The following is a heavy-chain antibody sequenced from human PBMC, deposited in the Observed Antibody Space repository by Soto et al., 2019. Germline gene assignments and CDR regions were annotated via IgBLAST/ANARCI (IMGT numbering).Heavy chain of an antibody. J-gene: IGHJ6*02. V-gene: IGHV1-69*13. CDR3: ARGRAARPVAYYYYYYGMDV. CDR2: IIPIFGTA. Sequence: GASLQVSCKASGGTFSSYAISWVRQAPGQGLEWMGGIIPIFGTANYAQKFQGRVTITADESTSTAYMELSSRRSEDTAVYYCARGRAARPVAYYYYYYGMDVWGQGTTVTVSS. D-gene: IGHD6-6*01. CDR1: GGTFSSYA.